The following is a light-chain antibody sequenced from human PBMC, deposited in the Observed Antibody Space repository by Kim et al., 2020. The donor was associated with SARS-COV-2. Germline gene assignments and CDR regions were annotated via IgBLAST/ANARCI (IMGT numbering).Light chain of an antibody. J-gene: IGKJ1*01. CDR1: QDIANS. CDR2: AAS. Sequence: ASIGDRVTITCRASQDIANSLAWYQRKPGKVPQVLIYAASTLKSGVPSRFSGSGSGTEFTLTIGSLQTEDVATYYCQKYNSAPWTFGPGTKVDIK. CDR3: QKYNSAPWT. V-gene: IGKV1-27*01.